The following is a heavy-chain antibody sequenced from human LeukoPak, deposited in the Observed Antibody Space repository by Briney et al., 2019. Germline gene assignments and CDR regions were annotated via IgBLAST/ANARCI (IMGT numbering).Heavy chain of an antibody. Sequence: SETLSLTCTVSGGSISSYYWSWIRQPPGKGLEWIGYIYYSGSTNYNPSLKSRVTISVDTSKNQFSLRLSSVTAADTAVYYRARSGEILELVDYWGQGTLVTVSS. CDR1: GGSISSYY. CDR2: IYYSGST. CDR3: ARSGEILELVDY. J-gene: IGHJ4*02. V-gene: IGHV4-59*01. D-gene: IGHD3-3*01.